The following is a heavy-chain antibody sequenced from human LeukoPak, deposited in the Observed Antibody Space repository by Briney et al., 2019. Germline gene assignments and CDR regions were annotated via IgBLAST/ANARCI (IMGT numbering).Heavy chain of an antibody. CDR1: GFTFSSYG. V-gene: IGHV3-30*02. CDR3: AKDRSDYSNYPYSFDS. D-gene: IGHD4-11*01. CDR2: IRYDGSNK. Sequence: PGGSLRLSCAASGFTFSSYGMHWVRQAPGKGLEWVAFIRYDGSNKYYADSVKGRFTISRDNSKNTLYLQMNSLRGEDTAVYYCAKDRSDYSNYPYSFDSWGQGTLVTVSS. J-gene: IGHJ4*02.